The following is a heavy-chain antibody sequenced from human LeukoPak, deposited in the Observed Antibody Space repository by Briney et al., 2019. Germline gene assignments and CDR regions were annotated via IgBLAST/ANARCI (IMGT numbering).Heavy chain of an antibody. D-gene: IGHD2-2*01. V-gene: IGHV3-53*01. CDR2: IYSGGST. CDR1: GFTISSNY. CDR3: ASMRMDV. Sequence: GGSLRLSCAASGFTISSNYMSWVRQAPGKGLEWVSVIYSGGSTYYADSVKGRFTISGDNSKNTLYLQMNSLRAEDTAVYYCASMRMDVWGQGTTVTVSS. J-gene: IGHJ6*02.